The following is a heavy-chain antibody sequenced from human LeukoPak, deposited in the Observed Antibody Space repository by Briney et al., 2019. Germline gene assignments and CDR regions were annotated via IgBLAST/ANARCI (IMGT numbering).Heavy chain of an antibody. D-gene: IGHD5-24*01. CDR1: GYTFTGYY. J-gene: IGHJ4*02. Sequence: APVKVSCKASGYTFTGYYMHWVRQAPGQGLEWMGWINPNSGGTNYAQKFQGWVTMTRDTSISTAYMELSRLRSDDTAVYYCARDLEAPGAETWPTPDYWGQGTLVTVSS. V-gene: IGHV1-2*04. CDR3: ARDLEAPGAETWPTPDY. CDR2: INPNSGGT.